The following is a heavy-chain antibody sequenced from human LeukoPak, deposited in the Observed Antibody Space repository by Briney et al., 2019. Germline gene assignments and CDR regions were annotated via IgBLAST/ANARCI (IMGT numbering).Heavy chain of an antibody. D-gene: IGHD3-3*01. J-gene: IGHJ4*02. CDR1: GFTFSSYW. Sequence: PRGSLRLSCAASGFTFSSYWMHWVRQAPGKGLVWVSRINSDGSSTSYADSVKGRFTISRDNAKNTLYLQMNSLRAEDTAVYYCARSGYDGELDYWGQGTLVTVSS. V-gene: IGHV3-74*01. CDR3: ARSGYDGELDY. CDR2: INSDGSST.